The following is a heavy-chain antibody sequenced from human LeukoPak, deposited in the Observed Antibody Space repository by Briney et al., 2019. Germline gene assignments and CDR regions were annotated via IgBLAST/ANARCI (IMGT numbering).Heavy chain of an antibody. V-gene: IGHV4-4*07. J-gene: IGHJ3*02. CDR1: GGSISSYY. Sequence: SETLSLTCTVSGGSISSYYWSWIRQPAGKGLEWIGRIYTSGSTNYNPSLKSRVTMSVDTSKNQFSLKLSSVTAADTAVYYCARVGDTIFGVVPAFDIWGQGTMVTVSS. CDR3: ARVGDTIFGVVPAFDI. CDR2: IYTSGST. D-gene: IGHD3-3*01.